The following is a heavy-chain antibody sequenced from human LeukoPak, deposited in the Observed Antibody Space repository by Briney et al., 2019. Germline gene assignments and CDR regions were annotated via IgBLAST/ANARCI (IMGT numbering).Heavy chain of an antibody. D-gene: IGHD3-10*01. Sequence: SVKVSCKASGGTFSSYAISWVRQAPGQGLEWMGGIIPIFGTANYAQKFQGRVTITADESTSTAYMELSSLRSEDTAVYYCARAQKRYGSGSYYSYYYGMDVWAKGPRSPSP. V-gene: IGHV1-69*13. CDR1: GGTFSSYA. CDR2: IIPIFGTA. J-gene: IGHJ6*02. CDR3: ARAQKRYGSGSYYSYYYGMDV.